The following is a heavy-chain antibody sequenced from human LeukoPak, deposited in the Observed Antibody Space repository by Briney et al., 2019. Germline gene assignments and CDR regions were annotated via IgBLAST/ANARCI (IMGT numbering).Heavy chain of an antibody. D-gene: IGHD5-12*01. Sequence: PGGSLRLSCAASGFTFSSYAMSWVRQAPGKGREWVSAISGSCGSTYYADSVKGRFTISRDNSKNKLYVQMNSLRAEDTAVYYCAKDMEDIVATDRVDYWGQGTLVTVSS. CDR2: ISGSCGST. CDR3: AKDMEDIVATDRVDY. J-gene: IGHJ4*02. V-gene: IGHV3-23*01. CDR1: GFTFSSYA.